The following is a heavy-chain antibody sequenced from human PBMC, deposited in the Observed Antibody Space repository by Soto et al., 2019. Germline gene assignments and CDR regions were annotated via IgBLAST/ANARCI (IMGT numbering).Heavy chain of an antibody. Sequence: QVQLVESGGGVVKPGRSLRLSCAASGFTFSKFGMHWLRQAPGRGLEWVAGISNDGSDEYYVDSVKGRFNISRDNSKITLSLQMISLRFEDTDVYFFAKDRRKWGDSPCAKWGQGTLVTVSS. CDR2: ISNDGSDE. D-gene: IGHD2-21*02. CDR3: AKDRRKWGDSPCAK. V-gene: IGHV3-30*18. J-gene: IGHJ4*02. CDR1: GFTFSKFG.